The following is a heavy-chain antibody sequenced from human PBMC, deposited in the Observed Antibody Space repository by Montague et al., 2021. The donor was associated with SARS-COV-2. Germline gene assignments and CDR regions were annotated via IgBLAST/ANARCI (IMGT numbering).Heavy chain of an antibody. CDR1: GGSISGYY. CDR2: INHSGST. V-gene: IGHV4-34*01. J-gene: IGHJ6*02. Sequence: SETLSLTCAVSGGSISGYYWSWIRQPPGKGLEWIGEINHSGSTNXNPSLKSRVTISVDTSKNQFSLKLSSVTAADTAVYYCTREGYQVLWSDYYYYGMDVWGQGTTVTVSS. D-gene: IGHD2-2*01. CDR3: TREGYQVLWSDYYYYGMDV.